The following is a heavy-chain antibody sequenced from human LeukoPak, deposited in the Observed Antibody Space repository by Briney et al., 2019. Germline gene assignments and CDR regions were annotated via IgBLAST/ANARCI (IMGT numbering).Heavy chain of an antibody. V-gene: IGHV3-9*02. CDR2: ICLNSGSI. J-gene: IGHJ4*02. D-gene: IGHD3-10*01. Sequence: GRSLRLSCAASGFTSDVSAMHSVRQAPGEGLEWVSGICLNSGSIDYADSVKGRFTISRDNSKNTLYLQMNSLRAEDTAVYYCASSYYYGSGTRNDRTVWGQGTLVTVSS. CDR1: GFTSDVSA. CDR3: ASSYYYGSGTRNDRTV.